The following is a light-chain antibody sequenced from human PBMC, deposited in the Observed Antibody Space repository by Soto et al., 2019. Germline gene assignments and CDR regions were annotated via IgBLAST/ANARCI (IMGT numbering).Light chain of an antibody. Sequence: QSVLTQPPSASGTPGQRVTISCSGSSSNIGSNYVYWYQQLPGTAPKLLIYRNNKRPSGVPDRFSGSKSGTSASLAISGLWSEDEADYYCSAWDDSLSGRVVFGGGTKLTVL. CDR3: SAWDDSLSGRVV. V-gene: IGLV1-47*03. CDR1: SSNIGSNY. CDR2: RNN. J-gene: IGLJ2*01.